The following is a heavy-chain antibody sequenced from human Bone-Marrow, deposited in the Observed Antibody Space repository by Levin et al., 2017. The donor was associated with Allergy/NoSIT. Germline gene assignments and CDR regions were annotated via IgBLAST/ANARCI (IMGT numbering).Heavy chain of an antibody. V-gene: IGHV3-30-3*01. J-gene: IGHJ4*02. CDR2: ISYDGGNK. D-gene: IGHD6-19*01. CDR3: ARDRSSDWDRYFDY. CDR1: GFTFSSYA. Sequence: PGGSLRLSCAASGFTFSSYAIHWVRQAPGKGLEWVAVISYDGGNKYYADSVKGRFTISRDNSKNTLYVQMNSLRPEDTAVYYCARDRSSDWDRYFDYWGQGTLVTVSS.